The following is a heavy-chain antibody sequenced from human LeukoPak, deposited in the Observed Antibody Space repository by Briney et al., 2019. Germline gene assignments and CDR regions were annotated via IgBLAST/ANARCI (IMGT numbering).Heavy chain of an antibody. CDR2: INPNSGGT. V-gene: IGHV1-2*02. D-gene: IGHD2/OR15-2a*01. CDR3: ARYRCKTTSGCEDTDAFDM. CDR1: GYTFTANY. Sequence: ASVKVSCKASGYTFTANYMQWVRQAPGQGLEWMGWINPNSGGTEYAQKFQGRVTMTRDTSISTAYMELSRLRSDDTAVYYCARYRCKTTSGCEDTDAFDMWGQGTMVTVSS. J-gene: IGHJ3*02.